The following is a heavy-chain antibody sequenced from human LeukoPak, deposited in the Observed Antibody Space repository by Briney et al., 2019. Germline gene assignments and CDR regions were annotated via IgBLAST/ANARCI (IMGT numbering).Heavy chain of an antibody. D-gene: IGHD3-9*01. CDR2: INPNSGGT. CDR3: ARDNYDILTGNFLGGFDY. CDR1: GYTFTGYY. Sequence: ASVKVSCKASGYTFTGYYMHWVRQAPGQGLEWMGWINPNSGGTNYAQKFQGRVTMTRDTSISTAFMELSRLTSDDTAVYYCARDNYDILTGNFLGGFDYWGQGTLVTVSS. J-gene: IGHJ4*02. V-gene: IGHV1-2*02.